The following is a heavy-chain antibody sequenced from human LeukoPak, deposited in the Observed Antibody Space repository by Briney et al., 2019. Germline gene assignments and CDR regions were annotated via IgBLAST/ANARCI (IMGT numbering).Heavy chain of an antibody. CDR3: TAGLGKTDDDS. CDR1: GFIFSSYA. Sequence: GGSLRLSCAASGFIFSSYAMSWVRQAPGKGLEWVGRVRTTAEGETTDYAAPVRGRFIISRDDSKNMVFLQMNRLETEDTAIYYCTAGLGKTDDDSWGQGTLVTVSS. J-gene: IGHJ4*02. CDR2: VRTTAEGETT. V-gene: IGHV3-15*01. D-gene: IGHD4-11*01.